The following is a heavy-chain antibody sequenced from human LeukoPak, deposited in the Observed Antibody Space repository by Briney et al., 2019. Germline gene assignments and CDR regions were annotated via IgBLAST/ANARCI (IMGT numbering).Heavy chain of an antibody. Sequence: PGGSLRLSCAASGFTFSSYEMNWVRPPPGKGLEWVPYISSSGSTIYYADSVKGRFTISRDNAKHSLYMQMNSLRAEDTAVYYCGELGITMIGGVWGKGTTVTISS. CDR2: ISSSGSTI. CDR3: GELGITMIGGV. D-gene: IGHD3-10*02. V-gene: IGHV3-48*03. CDR1: GFTFSSYE. J-gene: IGHJ6*04.